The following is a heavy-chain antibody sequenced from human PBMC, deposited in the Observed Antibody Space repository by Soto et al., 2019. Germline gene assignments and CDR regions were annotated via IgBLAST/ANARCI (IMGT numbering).Heavy chain of an antibody. D-gene: IGHD3-10*01. J-gene: IGHJ4*01. CDR1: GSTFSSYA. V-gene: IGHV3-23*01. CDR3: AIGGFRYYFDY. CDR2: ISGSGGST. Sequence: GGSLRLSCAASGSTFSSYAMSWVRQAPGKGLEWVSAISGSGGSTYYADSVKGRFTISRDNSKNTXXXXXXXXXXXXXAVYYCAIGGFRYYFDYXGXGTLXTVSS.